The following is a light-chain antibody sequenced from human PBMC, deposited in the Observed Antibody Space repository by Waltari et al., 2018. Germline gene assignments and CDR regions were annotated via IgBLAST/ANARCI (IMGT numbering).Light chain of an antibody. CDR1: RVLYSN. Sequence: IQLTQSPSSLSASVGXRVSITCRASRVLYSNLNEYQQKPGKGPKLLIFAASSWQSGVPSRISGSGSGTDFTLTISSLQPEDFATYYCQXSYXTPYTFGQGTKLEIK. CDR2: AAS. J-gene: IGKJ2*01. V-gene: IGKV1-39*01. CDR3: QXSYXTPYT.